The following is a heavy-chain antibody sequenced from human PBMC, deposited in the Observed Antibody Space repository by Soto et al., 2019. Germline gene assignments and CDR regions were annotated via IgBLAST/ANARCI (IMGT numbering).Heavy chain of an antibody. CDR3: ANGYYGSGSYYNSPFYMDV. Sequence: QVPLVQSGAEVKKPGSSVKVSCKASGGTFSSYTISWVRQAPGQGLEWMGRIIPILGIANYAQKFQGRVTITADKSTSTAYMELSSLRSEDTAVYYCANGYYGSGSYYNSPFYMDVWGKGTTVTVSS. V-gene: IGHV1-69*02. CDR2: IIPILGIA. CDR1: GGTFSSYT. D-gene: IGHD3-10*01. J-gene: IGHJ6*03.